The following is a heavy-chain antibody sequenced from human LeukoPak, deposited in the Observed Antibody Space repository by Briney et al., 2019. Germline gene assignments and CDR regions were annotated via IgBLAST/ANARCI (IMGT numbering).Heavy chain of an antibody. D-gene: IGHD6-19*01. J-gene: IGHJ4*02. CDR2: MRGDGSLI. V-gene: IGHV3-7*01. Sequence: GGSLRLSCAASGFSFGNFWMSWVRQAPGRGLQWVASMRGDGSLIYYVDSVKGRFTISRDNAKNSLYLQMNSLRAEDTAVYYCARVVSGWWGSDYWGQGTLVTVSS. CDR3: ARVVSGWWGSDY. CDR1: GFSFGNFW.